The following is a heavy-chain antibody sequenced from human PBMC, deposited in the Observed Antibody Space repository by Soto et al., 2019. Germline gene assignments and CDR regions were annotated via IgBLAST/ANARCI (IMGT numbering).Heavy chain of an antibody. CDR3: ARGHRDGYRSGSLDS. CDR1: GGSISSGGYY. CDR2: IYYSGST. Sequence: SETLSLTCTVSGGSISSGGYYWSWIRQHPGKGLEWIGYIYYSGSTYYNPSLKSRVTISVDTSKNQFSLQLSSVTVADTAVYYCARGHRDGYRSGSLDSWGRGTLVTVSS. D-gene: IGHD5-12*01. V-gene: IGHV4-31*03. J-gene: IGHJ4*02.